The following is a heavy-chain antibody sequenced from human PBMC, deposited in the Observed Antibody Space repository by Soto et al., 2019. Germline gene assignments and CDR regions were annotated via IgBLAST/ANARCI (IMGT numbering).Heavy chain of an antibody. CDR1: GGSISSGDYY. CDR2: IYYSGST. Sequence: QVQLQESGPGLVKPSQTLSLTCTVSGGSISSGDYYWSWIRQPPGKGLEWIGYIYYSGSTYYNPSLKSRVTLSVDTSKNQFSLKLSSVTAADTAVYYCARVGTVKGGYFDYWGQGTLVTVSS. V-gene: IGHV4-30-4*01. D-gene: IGHD4-17*01. CDR3: ARVGTVKGGYFDY. J-gene: IGHJ4*02.